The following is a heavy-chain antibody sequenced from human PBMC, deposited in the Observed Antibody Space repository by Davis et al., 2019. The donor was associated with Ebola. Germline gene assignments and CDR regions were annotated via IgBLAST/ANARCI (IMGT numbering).Heavy chain of an antibody. CDR3: ARGDYYGSGSQIDY. CDR2: MYYSVST. CDR1: GGSISSYY. J-gene: IGHJ4*02. V-gene: IGHV4-59*01. D-gene: IGHD3-10*01. Sequence: MPGGSLRLSCTVSGGSISSYYWSWIRQPPGKVLEWIGYMYYSVSTNYNPSLKSRVTISVDTSKTQFSLKLSSVTAADTAVYYCARGDYYGSGSQIDYWGQGTLVTVSS.